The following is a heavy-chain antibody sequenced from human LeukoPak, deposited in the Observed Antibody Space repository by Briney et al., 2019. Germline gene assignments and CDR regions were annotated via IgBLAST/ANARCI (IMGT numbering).Heavy chain of an antibody. D-gene: IGHD2-21*02. CDR3: ARATVTADVRFDP. V-gene: IGHV4-30-2*01. CDR1: GGSFSGYS. Sequence: SETLSLTCAVYGGSFSGYSWSWIRQPPGKGLEWIGYIYHSGSTYYNPSLKSRVTISVDRSKNQFSLKLSSVTAADTAVYYCARATVTADVRFDPWGQGTLVTVSS. J-gene: IGHJ5*02. CDR2: IYHSGST.